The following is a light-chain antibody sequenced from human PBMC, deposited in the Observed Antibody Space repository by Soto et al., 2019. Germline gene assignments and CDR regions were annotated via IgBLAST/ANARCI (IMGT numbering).Light chain of an antibody. CDR1: QSVSSY. J-gene: IGKJ5*01. V-gene: IGKV3-11*01. CDR2: DAS. Sequence: EIVLTQSPATLSLSPGERATLSCRASQSVSSYLAWYQQKPDQAPRLLIYDASNRATDIPARFSGSGSGTDFTLTISGLEPEDFAVYYCQQRNIWLPTFGQGTRLEIK. CDR3: QQRNIWLPT.